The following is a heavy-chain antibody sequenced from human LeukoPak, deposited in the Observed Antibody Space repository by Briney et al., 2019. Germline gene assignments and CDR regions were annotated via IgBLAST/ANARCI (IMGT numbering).Heavy chain of an antibody. J-gene: IGHJ6*02. CDR2: IKEDGGEK. CDR3: ARLRYYAVDV. V-gene: IGHV3-7*01. CDR1: GFTFSNYW. Sequence: AGGSLRLSCAASGFTFSNYWMTWVRQAPGKGLEWVAHIKEDGGEKYHVDPVKGRFTISRDNAKNSLYLQMNSLRAEDTAVYFCARLRYYAVDVWGQGTTVTVSS.